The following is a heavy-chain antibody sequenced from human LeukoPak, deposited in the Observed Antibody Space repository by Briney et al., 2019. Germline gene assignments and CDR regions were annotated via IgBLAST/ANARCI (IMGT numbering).Heavy chain of an antibody. V-gene: IGHV3-48*02. J-gene: IGHJ4*02. D-gene: IGHD5-12*01. CDR2: ISSSSLTI. CDR3: ARGNVNMVATIEDY. CDR1: GFTFSSYS. Sequence: GGSLRLSCAASGFTFSSYSMNWVRQAPGKGLEWVSYISSSSLTIYYADSVKGRFTISRDNAKSSLYLQMNSLRDEDTAVYYCARGNVNMVATIEDYWGQGTLVTVSS.